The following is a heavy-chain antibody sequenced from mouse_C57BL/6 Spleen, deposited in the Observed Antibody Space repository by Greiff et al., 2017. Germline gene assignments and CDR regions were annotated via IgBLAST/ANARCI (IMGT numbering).Heavy chain of an antibody. CDR1: GYSITSGYY. D-gene: IGHD1-1*01. CDR3: ASERGSSYGYFDV. CDR2: ISYDGSN. V-gene: IGHV3-6*01. J-gene: IGHJ1*03. Sequence: EVKLQESGPGLVKPSQSLSLTCSVTGYSITSGYYWNWIRQFPGNKLEWMGYISYDGSNNYNPSLKNRISITRDTSKNQFFLKLNSVTTEDTATYYCASERGSSYGYFDVWGTGTTVTVSS.